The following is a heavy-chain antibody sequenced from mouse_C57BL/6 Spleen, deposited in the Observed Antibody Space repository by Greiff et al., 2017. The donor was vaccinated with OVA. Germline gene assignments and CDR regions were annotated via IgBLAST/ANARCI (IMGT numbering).Heavy chain of an antibody. CDR3: ARDGSSPYYAMDD. J-gene: IGHJ4*01. CDR1: GYTFTSYW. V-gene: IGHV1-52*01. CDR2: IDPSDSET. D-gene: IGHD1-1*01. Sequence: QVQLQQPGAELVRPGSSVKLSCKASGYTFTSYWMHWVKQRPIQGLEWIGNIDPSDSETHYNQKFKDKATLTVDKSSSTAYMQLSSLTSEDSAVDDCARDGSSPYYAMDDWGQGTSVTVSS.